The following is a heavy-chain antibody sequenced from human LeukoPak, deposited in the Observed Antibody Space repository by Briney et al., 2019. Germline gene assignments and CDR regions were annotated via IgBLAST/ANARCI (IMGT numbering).Heavy chain of an antibody. CDR3: ARGGPAPHRITLIVVASSTDAFDI. D-gene: IGHD3-22*01. V-gene: IGHV1-18*01. CDR1: GYTFTSYG. J-gene: IGHJ3*02. Sequence: ASVKVSCKASGYTFTSYGISWVRQAPGQGLEWMGGISAYNGDTNYAQKLQGRVTMTTDTSTSTAYMELRSLRSDDTAVYYCARGGPAPHRITLIVVASSTDAFDIWGQGTMVTVSS. CDR2: ISAYNGDT.